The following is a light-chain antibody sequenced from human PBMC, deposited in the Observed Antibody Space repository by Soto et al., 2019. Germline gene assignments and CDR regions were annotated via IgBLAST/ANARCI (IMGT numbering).Light chain of an antibody. CDR2: DAS. J-gene: IGKJ4*01. V-gene: IGKV3-20*01. CDR3: QQYGSSPLT. Sequence: EIVLTQSPGTLSLSPGERATLSCRASQSVSSNYLVWYQQKPGQAPRLLVFDASNRATGIPHRFSGSGSGTDFTLTISRLEPEDFAVYYCQQYGSSPLTFGGGTKVDIK. CDR1: QSVSSNY.